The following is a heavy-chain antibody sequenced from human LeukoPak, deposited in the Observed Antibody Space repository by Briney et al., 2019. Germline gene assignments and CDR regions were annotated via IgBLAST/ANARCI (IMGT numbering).Heavy chain of an antibody. J-gene: IGHJ4*02. V-gene: IGHV4-4*02. CDR1: GGSLSRSNW. CDR3: ARHSIASDGARLFDY. CDR2: IYQSGST. Sequence: PSETLSLTCAVSGGSLSRSNWWSWVRQPPGKGLEWIGEIYQSGSTNYNPSLKSRVTILVDNSKNQFSLKVNSVTAADTAVYYCARHSIASDGARLFDYWGRGTLVTVSS. D-gene: IGHD2-21*01.